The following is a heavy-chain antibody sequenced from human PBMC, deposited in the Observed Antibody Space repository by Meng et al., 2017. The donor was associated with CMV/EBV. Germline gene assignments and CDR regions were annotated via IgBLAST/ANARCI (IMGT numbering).Heavy chain of an antibody. CDR2: IIPILGIA. CDR3: AMPERRCSSTSCSLVD. CDR1: GGTFSSYA. D-gene: IGHD2-2*01. Sequence: SVQVSCKASGGTFSSYAISWVRQDPGQGLEWMGGIIPILGIANYAQKFQGRVTITADKSTSTAYMELSSLRSEDTAVYYCAMPERRCSSTSCSLVDWGQGTLVPSPQ. J-gene: IGHJ4*02. V-gene: IGHV1-69*10.